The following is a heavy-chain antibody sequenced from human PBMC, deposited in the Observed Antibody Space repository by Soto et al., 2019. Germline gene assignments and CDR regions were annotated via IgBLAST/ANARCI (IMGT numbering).Heavy chain of an antibody. CDR1: GFTFSYYA. CDR2: MSGAGRSS. Sequence: PGGSLRLSCAASGFTFSYYAMSWVRQAHGKGLEWVSSMSGAGRSSYDADSVKGRFTISRDNSKNTLYLQMNNLRAEDTALYYCAKGPIFGVENIYDYWGQGTLVTVSS. J-gene: IGHJ4*02. D-gene: IGHD3-3*01. V-gene: IGHV3-23*01. CDR3: AKGPIFGVENIYDY.